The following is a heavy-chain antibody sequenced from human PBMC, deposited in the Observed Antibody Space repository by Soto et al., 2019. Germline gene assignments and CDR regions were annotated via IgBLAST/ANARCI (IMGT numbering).Heavy chain of an antibody. D-gene: IGHD1-26*01. Sequence: PGGSLRLSCAASGFTFSSYAMHWVRQAPGKGLEWVAVISYDGSNKYYADSVKGRFTISRDNSKNTLYLQMNSLRAEDTAVYYCARGVGRSNLGHWFDPWGQGTLVTVSS. V-gene: IGHV3-30-3*01. CDR1: GFTFSSYA. J-gene: IGHJ5*02. CDR3: ARGVGRSNLGHWFDP. CDR2: ISYDGSNK.